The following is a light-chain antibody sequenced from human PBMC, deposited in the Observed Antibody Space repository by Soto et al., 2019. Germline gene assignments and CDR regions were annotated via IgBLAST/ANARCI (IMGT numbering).Light chain of an antibody. Sequence: ETQMTQSPSSLSASVGDRVTITCRASQSISSYLNWYQQKPGKAPKLLIYAASSLQSGVPSRFSGSGSGTDFTLTISSLQPEDFATYYCQQSYRTPPITFGQGTRLEIK. CDR3: QQSYRTPPIT. J-gene: IGKJ5*01. CDR1: QSISSY. V-gene: IGKV1-39*01. CDR2: AAS.